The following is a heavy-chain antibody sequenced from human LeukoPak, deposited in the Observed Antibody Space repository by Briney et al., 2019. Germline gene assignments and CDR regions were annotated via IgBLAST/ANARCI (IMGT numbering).Heavy chain of an antibody. CDR2: INPSGGST. J-gene: IGHJ6*04. D-gene: IGHD2-21*02. V-gene: IGHV1-46*01. CDR1: GYTFTSYY. CDR3: ARDHQVTAIRYYYGMDV. Sequence: ASVKVSCKASGYTFTSYYMHWVRQAPGQGLEWMGIINPSGGSTSYAQKFQGRVTMTRDTSTSTVYMELSGLRSEDTAVYYCARDHQVTAIRYYYGMDVWGKGTTVTVSS.